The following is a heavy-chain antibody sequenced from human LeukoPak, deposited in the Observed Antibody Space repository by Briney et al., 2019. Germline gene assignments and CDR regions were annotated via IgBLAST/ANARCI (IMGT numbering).Heavy chain of an antibody. D-gene: IGHD6-13*01. CDR2: ISPAGGTT. V-gene: IGHV3-23*01. CDR3: AKSRSGSSNWALRIFDN. CDR1: GFSFVSEA. Sequence: GGSLRLSCTVSGFSFVSEAMSWVRQAPGRGLEWVSSISPAGGTTYYADSVKGRFTISRDNSKNTLYVQMSSLRVEDTAVYYCAKSRSGSSNWALRIFDNWGQGTLVSVSS. J-gene: IGHJ4*02.